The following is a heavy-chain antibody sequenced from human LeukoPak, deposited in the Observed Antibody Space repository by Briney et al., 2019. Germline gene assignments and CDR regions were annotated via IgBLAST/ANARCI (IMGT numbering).Heavy chain of an antibody. CDR3: AREGLREDWFDP. CDR2: IRYDGSNK. CDR1: GFTFSSYG. J-gene: IGHJ5*02. D-gene: IGHD3/OR15-3a*01. V-gene: IGHV3-30*02. Sequence: GGSLRLSCAASGFTFSSYGMHWVRQAPGKGLEWVAFIRYDGSNKYYADSVKGRFTISRDNSKNTLYLQMNSLRAEDTAVYYCAREGLREDWFDPWGQGTLVTVSS.